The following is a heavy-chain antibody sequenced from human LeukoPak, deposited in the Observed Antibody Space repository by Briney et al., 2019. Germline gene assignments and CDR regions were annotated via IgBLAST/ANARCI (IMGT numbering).Heavy chain of an antibody. D-gene: IGHD6-13*01. CDR3: ARRSGSAAIDY. V-gene: IGHV1-2*06. J-gene: IGHJ4*02. CDR1: GGTFSSYA. CDR2: INPDNGAT. Sequence: ASVKVSCKASGGTFSSYAISWVRQAPGQGLEWMGRINPDNGATNYAQKLQGRVTITGDTSISTAYMELSSLRSEDTAVYYCARRSGSAAIDYWGQGTLVTVSS.